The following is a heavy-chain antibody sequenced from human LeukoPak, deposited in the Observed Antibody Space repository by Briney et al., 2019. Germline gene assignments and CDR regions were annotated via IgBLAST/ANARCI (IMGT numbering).Heavy chain of an antibody. CDR3: AKAYNYYDSTDAFDI. V-gene: IGHV3-23*01. J-gene: IGHJ3*02. CDR1: GFTFSSYG. D-gene: IGHD3-22*01. Sequence: GGSLRLSCAASGFTFSSYGMSWVRQAPGKGLEWVSAISGSSGSTYYADSVKGRFTISRDNSKNTLYLQMNSMRAEDTAVYYCAKAYNYYDSTDAFDIWGQGTMVTVSS. CDR2: ISGSSGST.